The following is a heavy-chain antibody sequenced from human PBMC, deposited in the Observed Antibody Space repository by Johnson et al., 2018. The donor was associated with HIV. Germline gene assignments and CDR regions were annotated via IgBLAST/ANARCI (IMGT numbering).Heavy chain of an antibody. Sequence: QVQLVESGGGLAKPAWSPRLSCAASGFTFSTYGMHWVRQAPGKGLEWVAFIRYDGSSTSYADSVKGRFTISRDNSKNTLYLQMNSLRAEDTAVYYCARTTYSSPGAFDIWGQGTMVTVSS. CDR2: IRYDGSST. J-gene: IGHJ3*02. V-gene: IGHV3-30*02. CDR1: GFTFSTYG. D-gene: IGHD6-19*01. CDR3: ARTTYSSPGAFDI.